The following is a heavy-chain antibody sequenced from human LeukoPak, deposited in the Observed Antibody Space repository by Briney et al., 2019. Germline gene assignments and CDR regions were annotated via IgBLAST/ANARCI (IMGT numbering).Heavy chain of an antibody. Sequence: GGSLRLSCAASGFTFSSYGMSWVRQAPGKGLEWVSAISGSGGSTYYADSVKGRFTISRDNSKNTLYLQMSSLRAEDTAVYYCAKGPVVRGVTLILKTGEKGALDYWGQGALVTVSS. J-gene: IGHJ4*02. CDR1: GFTFSSYG. V-gene: IGHV3-23*01. D-gene: IGHD3-10*01. CDR2: ISGSGGST. CDR3: AKGPVVRGVTLILKTGEKGALDY.